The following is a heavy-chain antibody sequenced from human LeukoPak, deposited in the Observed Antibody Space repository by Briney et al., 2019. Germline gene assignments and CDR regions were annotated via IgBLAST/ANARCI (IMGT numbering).Heavy chain of an antibody. CDR2: IYGGGNI. Sequence: GGSLRLSCAASGFTVSSNYMNWVRQAPGKGLEWVSVIYGGGNIYYADSVKGRFTISRDNSKNTLYLQMNSLRAEDTAVYYCARDPHSYCGGDCYPFDYWGQGTLVTVSS. J-gene: IGHJ4*02. D-gene: IGHD2-21*02. V-gene: IGHV3-53*05. CDR3: ARDPHSYCGGDCYPFDY. CDR1: GFTVSSNY.